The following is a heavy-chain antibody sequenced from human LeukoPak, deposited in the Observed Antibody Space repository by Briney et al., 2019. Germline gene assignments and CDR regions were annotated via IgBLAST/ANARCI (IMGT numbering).Heavy chain of an antibody. Sequence: SGTLSLTCAVSGGSINSDDWWSWVRPSPGKGLEWIGAIYHRSGTPTYNPSLKSRVTISVDKSKNQFSLKLSSVTAADTAVYYCARHAGRIAVAGTASIDYWGQGTLVTVSS. CDR1: GGSINSDDW. CDR3: ARHAGRIAVAGTASIDY. V-gene: IGHV4-4*02. J-gene: IGHJ4*02. D-gene: IGHD6-19*01. CDR2: IYHRSGTP.